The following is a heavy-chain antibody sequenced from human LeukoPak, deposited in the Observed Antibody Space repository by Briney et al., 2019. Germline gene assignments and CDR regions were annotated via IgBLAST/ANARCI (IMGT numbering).Heavy chain of an antibody. CDR3: ARSAYDSSGYYYEGYYGMDV. CDR1: GFTFSSYS. CDR2: ISSSSSTI. V-gene: IGHV3-48*02. Sequence: GGSLRLSCAASGFTFSSYSMNWVRQAPGKGLEWVSYISSSSSTIYYADSVKGRFTISRDNAKNSLYLQMNSLRDEDTAVYYCARSAYDSSGYYYEGYYGMDVWGQGTTVTVSS. J-gene: IGHJ6*02. D-gene: IGHD3-22*01.